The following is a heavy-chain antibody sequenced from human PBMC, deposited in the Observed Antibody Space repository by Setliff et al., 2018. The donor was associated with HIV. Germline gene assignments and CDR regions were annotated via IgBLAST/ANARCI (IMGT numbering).Heavy chain of an antibody. CDR2: INAGNGNT. V-gene: IGHV1-3*01. CDR1: GYTFTSYA. CDR3: ARVLSRGSWGSGYNDAFDI. D-gene: IGHD3-22*01. Sequence: ASVKVSCKVSGYTFTSYAMHWVRQAPGQRLEWMGWINAGNGNTKYSQKFQGRVTMTRDTSTSTVYMELSSLRSEDTAVYYCARVLSRGSWGSGYNDAFDIWGQGTMVTVSS. J-gene: IGHJ3*02.